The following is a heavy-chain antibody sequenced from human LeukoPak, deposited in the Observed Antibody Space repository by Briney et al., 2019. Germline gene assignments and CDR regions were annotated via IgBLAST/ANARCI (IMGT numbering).Heavy chain of an antibody. V-gene: IGHV3-30*18. J-gene: IGHJ4*02. CDR3: ANDLRAYYYGSGSFDY. Sequence: GGSLRLSCAASGFTFSSYGMHWVRQAPGKGLEWVAVISYDGSNKYYADSVKGRFTISRDNSKNTLYLQMNSLRAEDTAVYYCANDLRAYYYGSGSFDYWGQGTLVTVSS. CDR1: GFTFSSYG. D-gene: IGHD3-10*01. CDR2: ISYDGSNK.